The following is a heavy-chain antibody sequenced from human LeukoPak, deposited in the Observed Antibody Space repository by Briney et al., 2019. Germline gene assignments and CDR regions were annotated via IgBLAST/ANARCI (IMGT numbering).Heavy chain of an antibody. CDR2: IYYSGST. V-gene: IGHV4-39*07. J-gene: IGHJ4*02. Sequence: SETLSLTCTVSGGSISSSSYYWGWIRQPPGKGLEWIGSIYYSGSTYYNPSLKSRVTISVDTSKNRFSLKLSSVTAADTAVYYCARGYYDFWSGYSSLFDYWGQGTLVTVSS. CDR3: ARGYYDFWSGYSSLFDY. D-gene: IGHD3-3*01. CDR1: GGSISSSSYY.